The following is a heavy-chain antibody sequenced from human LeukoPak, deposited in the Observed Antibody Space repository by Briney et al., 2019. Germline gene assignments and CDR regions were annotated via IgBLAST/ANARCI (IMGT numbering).Heavy chain of an antibody. D-gene: IGHD3-16*01. CDR3: ARELLIADSN. J-gene: IGHJ4*02. CDR2: IKHDGSEK. Sequence: PGGSLRLSCAASGFIFTNYFMSWVRQAPGKGLEWVASIKHDGSEKYYVDSVRGRFTISRDNSKNTLYLQMNSLRAEDTAVYYCARELLIADSNWGQGTLVTVSS. CDR1: GFIFTNYF. V-gene: IGHV3-7*01.